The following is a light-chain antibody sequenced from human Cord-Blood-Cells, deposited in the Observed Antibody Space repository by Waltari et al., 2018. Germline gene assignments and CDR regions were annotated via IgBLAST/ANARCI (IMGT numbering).Light chain of an antibody. CDR2: RNH. CDR1: SSNIGSNY. Sequence: QSVLTQPPSASGTPGQRVTISCSGSSSNIGSNYVYWYQQLPGTAPKLLIYRNHQRPSGLPRRFPGFKSGTSASLAISGLRSEDEADYCCAAWDDSLSGRVFGGGTKLTVL. J-gene: IGLJ3*02. CDR3: AAWDDSLSGRV. V-gene: IGLV1-47*01.